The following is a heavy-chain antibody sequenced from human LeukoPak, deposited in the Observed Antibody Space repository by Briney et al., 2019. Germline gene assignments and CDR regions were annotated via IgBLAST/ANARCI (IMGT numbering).Heavy chain of an antibody. D-gene: IGHD1-1*01. J-gene: IGHJ4*02. Sequence: ASVKVSCKASGYTFTSYDINWVRQATGQGLEWMGWMNPNSGNTGYAQKFQGRVTMTRNTSISTAYMELSSLRSEDTAVYYCARNPRRPQGTLDYWGQGTLVTVSS. CDR3: ARNPRRPQGTLDY. V-gene: IGHV1-8*01. CDR2: MNPNSGNT. CDR1: GYTFTSYD.